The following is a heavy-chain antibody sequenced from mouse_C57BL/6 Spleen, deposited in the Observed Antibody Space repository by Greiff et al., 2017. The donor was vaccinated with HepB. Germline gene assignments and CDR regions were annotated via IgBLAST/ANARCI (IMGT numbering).Heavy chain of an antibody. CDR1: GYTFTSYW. J-gene: IGHJ2*01. CDR3: ARRTYYGNYVGDFDY. V-gene: IGHV1-50*01. D-gene: IGHD2-10*01. Sequence: VKLMESGAELVKPGASVKLSCKASGYTFTSYWMQWVKQRPGQGLEWIGEIDPSDSYTNYNQKFKGKATLTVDTSSSTAYMQLSSLTSEDSAVYYCARRTYYGNYVGDFDYWGQGTTLTVSS. CDR2: IDPSDSYT.